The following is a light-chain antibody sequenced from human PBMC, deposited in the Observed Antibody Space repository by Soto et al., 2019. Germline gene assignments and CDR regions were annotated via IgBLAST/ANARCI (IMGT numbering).Light chain of an antibody. Sequence: DIILTQSPAIVSVSPGERATLACRASRRVSTNLAWYQHKHGQAPRLPIYGASTRVTDIPPRFSGSGSGTEFTLTINYLKSEDFGVYYCQQYDKTVPPVTFGGGTKVEI. CDR3: QQYDKTVPPVT. CDR1: RRVSTN. CDR2: GAS. J-gene: IGKJ4*01. V-gene: IGKV3-15*01.